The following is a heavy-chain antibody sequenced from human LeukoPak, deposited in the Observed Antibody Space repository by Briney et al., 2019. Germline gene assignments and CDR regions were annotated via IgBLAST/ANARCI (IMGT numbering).Heavy chain of an antibody. CDR2: ISGSGGST. CDR1: GFTLSSYA. Sequence: PGGSLRLSCAASGFTLSSYAMSWVRQAPGKGLEWISAISGSGGSTYYADSVKGRFTISRDNSKNTLYLQMNSLRAEDTAVYYCAKGGSGVLRYFDWLLWAHGMDVWGQGTTVTVSS. CDR3: AKGGSGVLRYFDWLLWAHGMDV. D-gene: IGHD3-9*01. J-gene: IGHJ6*02. V-gene: IGHV3-23*01.